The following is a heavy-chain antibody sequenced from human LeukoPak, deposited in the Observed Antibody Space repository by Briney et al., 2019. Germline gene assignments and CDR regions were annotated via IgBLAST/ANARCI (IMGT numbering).Heavy chain of an antibody. J-gene: IGHJ5*02. V-gene: IGHV4-59*01. CDR1: GGSISSYY. D-gene: IGHD1-20*01. Sequence: SETLSLTCTVSGGSISSYYWSWIRQPPGKGLEWIGYTYYSGSTNYNPSLKSRVTISVDTSKNQFSLKLSSVTAADTAVYYCARSLTGTTPSPWGQGTLVTVSS. CDR3: ARSLTGTTPSP. CDR2: TYYSGST.